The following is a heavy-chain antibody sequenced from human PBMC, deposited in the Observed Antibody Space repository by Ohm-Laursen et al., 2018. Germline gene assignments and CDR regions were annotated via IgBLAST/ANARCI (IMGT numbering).Heavy chain of an antibody. CDR2: MYTSGTT. D-gene: IGHD2-15*01. J-gene: IGHJ5*02. Sequence: TLSLTCIVSGGSISSYYWSWIRQPAGKGLEWIGRMYTSGTTNYNPSLKSRVTMSADTSKNQFSLKLSSVTAADTAVYYCARGSPRNWFDPWGQGTLVTVSS. CDR1: GGSISSYY. V-gene: IGHV4-4*07. CDR3: ARGSPRNWFDP.